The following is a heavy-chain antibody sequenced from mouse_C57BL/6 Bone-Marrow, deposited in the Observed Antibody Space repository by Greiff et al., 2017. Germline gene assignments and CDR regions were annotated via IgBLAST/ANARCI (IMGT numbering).Heavy chain of an antibody. CDR2: IYPRSGNT. J-gene: IGHJ4*01. V-gene: IGHV1-81*01. CDR3: ARIDYDRYYYAMDY. D-gene: IGHD2-4*01. CDR1: GYTFTSYG. Sequence: QVQLQQSGAELARPGASVKLSCKASGYTFTSYGISWVKQRTGQGLEWIGEIYPRSGNTYYNEKFKGKATLTADKSSSTAYMELRSLTSEDSAVYFCARIDYDRYYYAMDYWGQGTSVTVSS.